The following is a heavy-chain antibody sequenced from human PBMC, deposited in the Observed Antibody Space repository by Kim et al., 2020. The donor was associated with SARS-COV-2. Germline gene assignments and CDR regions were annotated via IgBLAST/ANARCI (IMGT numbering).Heavy chain of an antibody. Sequence: GGSLRLSCAASGFTFSSYSMNWVRQAPGKGLEWVSSISSSSYIYYADSVKGRFTITRDNAKHSLYLQMNSLRAEDKAVYYCARDEGVVCRFDTWGQGTLV. CDR3: ARDEGVVCRFDT. CDR1: GFTFSSYS. V-gene: IGHV3-21*01. J-gene: IGHJ5*02. CDR2: ISSSSYI. D-gene: IGHD2-2*01.